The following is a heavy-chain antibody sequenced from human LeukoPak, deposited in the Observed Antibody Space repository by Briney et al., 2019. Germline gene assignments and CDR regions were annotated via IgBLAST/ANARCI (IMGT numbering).Heavy chain of an antibody. CDR2: IIPIFGTA. V-gene: IGHV1-69*13. D-gene: IGHD2-2*01. CDR1: GGTFSSYA. CDR3: ARIRYCSSTSCYWGALDI. Sequence: ASVKVSCKASGGTFSSYAISWVRQAPGQGLEWMGGIIPIFGTANYAQKFQGRVTITADESTSTAYMELSSLRSEDTAVYYCARIRYCSSTSCYWGALDIWGQGTMVTVSS. J-gene: IGHJ3*02.